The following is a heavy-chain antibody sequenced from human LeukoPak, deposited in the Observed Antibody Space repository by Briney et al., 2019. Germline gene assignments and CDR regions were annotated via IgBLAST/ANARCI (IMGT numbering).Heavy chain of an antibody. Sequence: SETLSLTCAVYGGSFSGYYWSWIRQPPGKGLEWIGEINHSGSTNYNPSLKSRVTISVDTSKNQFSLKLSSVTAADTAVYYCARFDGSYYFDYWGQGTLVTVSS. CDR1: GGSFSGYY. CDR2: INHSGST. CDR3: ARFDGSYYFDY. V-gene: IGHV4-34*01. J-gene: IGHJ4*02. D-gene: IGHD1-26*01.